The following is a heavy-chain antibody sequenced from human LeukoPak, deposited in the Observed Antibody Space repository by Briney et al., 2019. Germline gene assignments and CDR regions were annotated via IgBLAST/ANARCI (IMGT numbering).Heavy chain of an antibody. V-gene: IGHV3-30*18. CDR2: ISYDGSNK. J-gene: IGHJ4*02. D-gene: IGHD3-22*01. CDR1: GFTFSSYG. CDR3: AKGAGGYYDSSGYYL. Sequence: GGSLRLSCAASGFTFSSYGMHWVRQAPGKGLEWVAVISYDGSNKYYADSVKGRFTISRDNAKNSLYLQMNSLRAEDTALYYCAKGAGGYYDSSGYYLWGQGTLVTVSS.